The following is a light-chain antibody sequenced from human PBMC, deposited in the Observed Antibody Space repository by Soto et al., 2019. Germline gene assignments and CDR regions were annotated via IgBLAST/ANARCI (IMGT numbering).Light chain of an antibody. CDR3: QHYYSYPPT. CDR1: QGISSY. J-gene: IGKJ3*01. CDR2: AAS. Sequence: AIRMTQSPSSISASTGDRVTITCRASQGISSYLAWYQQKPGKAPKLLIYAASTLQSGVSSRFSGSVSGTDFTLTISCLQSEDFATYYCQHYYSYPPTFGPGTKVDI. V-gene: IGKV1-8*01.